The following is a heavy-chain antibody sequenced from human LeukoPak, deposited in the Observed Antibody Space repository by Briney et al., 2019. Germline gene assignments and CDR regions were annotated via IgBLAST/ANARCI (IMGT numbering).Heavy chain of an antibody. CDR3: AKDLIKTAGTIFGVVIIGLIS. CDR1: GFTFSSYA. V-gene: IGHV3-23*01. CDR2: ISGSGGST. J-gene: IGHJ4*02. Sequence: PGGSLRLSCAASGFTFSSYAMSWVRQAPGKGLEWVSAISGSGGSTYYADSVKGRFTISRDNSKNTLYLQMNSLRAEDTAVYYCAKDLIKTAGTIFGVVIIGLISWGQGTLVTVSS. D-gene: IGHD3-3*01.